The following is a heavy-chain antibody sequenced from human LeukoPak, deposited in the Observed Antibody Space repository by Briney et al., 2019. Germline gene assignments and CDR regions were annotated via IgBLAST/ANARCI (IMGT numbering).Heavy chain of an antibody. Sequence: GASVKVSCKASGYTFTSYGISRVRQAPGQGLEWMGWISAYNGNTNYAQKLQGRVTVTTDTSTSTAYMELRSLRSDDTAVYYCAREPSSVVAAYYYYYMDVWGKGTTVTVSS. CDR1: GYTFTSYG. V-gene: IGHV1-18*01. D-gene: IGHD2-15*01. CDR2: ISAYNGNT. J-gene: IGHJ6*03. CDR3: AREPSSVVAAYYYYYMDV.